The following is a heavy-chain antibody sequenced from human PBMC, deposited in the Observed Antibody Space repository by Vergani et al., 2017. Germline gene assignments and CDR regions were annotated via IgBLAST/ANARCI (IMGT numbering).Heavy chain of an antibody. CDR3: ANEGSANRIRGWLDH. CDR1: GFSVSNSG. Sequence: QVQLVESGGGVVQPGGSLRLSCVASGFSVSNSGMQWVRQTPGKGLEWVAFIQYDGSDIFYADFVVGRFTISRDNSKNSLYLQMRSLRFDDTAVYYCANEGSANRIRGWLDHWGQGALVTVSS. D-gene: IGHD3-10*01. V-gene: IGHV3-30*02. J-gene: IGHJ4*02. CDR2: IQYDGSDI.